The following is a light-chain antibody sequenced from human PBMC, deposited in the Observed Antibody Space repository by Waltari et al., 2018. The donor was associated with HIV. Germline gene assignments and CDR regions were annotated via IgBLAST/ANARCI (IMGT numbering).Light chain of an antibody. CDR3: QQYNTDPS. Sequence: DIHMTQSPSTLSAFVGDRVTIPCRASPNINNWLAWYQQKPGKVPKLLSHRASALEDGVSSRFSGSGSGTEFTLIIDSLEPDDFATYYCQQYNTDPSFGQGTRLE. CDR1: PNINNW. J-gene: IGKJ5*01. CDR2: RAS. V-gene: IGKV1-5*03.